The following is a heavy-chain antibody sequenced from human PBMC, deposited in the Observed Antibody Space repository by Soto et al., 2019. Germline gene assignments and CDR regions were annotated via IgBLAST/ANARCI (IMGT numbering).Heavy chain of an antibody. Sequence: EVHLVESGGGLVQPGGSLRLSCAASGFTVSSKYMSWVRQAPGKGLEWVSLIQSGGPTYYADSVKGRFTISRDTSENTLHLQMDSLRAEDTAVYYCARDDVLWDGGRCYGVPLDVGGKGTTVTVSS. CDR1: GFTVSSKY. CDR2: IQSGGPT. CDR3: ARDDVLWDGGRCYGVPLDV. V-gene: IGHV3-66*01. D-gene: IGHD2-15*01. J-gene: IGHJ6*04.